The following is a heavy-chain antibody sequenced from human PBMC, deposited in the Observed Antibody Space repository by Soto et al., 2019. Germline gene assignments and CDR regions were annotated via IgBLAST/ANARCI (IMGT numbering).Heavy chain of an antibody. D-gene: IGHD3-3*01. V-gene: IGHV4-61*01. CDR2: IFHTGTT. J-gene: IGHJ5*02. Sequence: SETLSLTCTVSGGSVSSGNYYWSSIRQPPGKGLEWIGYIFHTGTTNYNPSLKSRVTISLDTSMNQFSLKLSSVTPADTAVYYCARGFEFLEWLDNWFDPWGQGTLVTVSS. CDR3: ARGFEFLEWLDNWFDP. CDR1: GGSVSSGNYY.